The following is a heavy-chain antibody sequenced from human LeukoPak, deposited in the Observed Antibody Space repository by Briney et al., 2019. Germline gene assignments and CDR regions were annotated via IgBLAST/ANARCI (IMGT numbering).Heavy chain of an antibody. D-gene: IGHD3-10*01. CDR1: GLTFNNYW. J-gene: IGHJ6*04. CDR2: IRTDGLET. Sequence: PGGSLRLSCVASGLTFNNYWMHWVRQAPGKGLVWVSRIRTDGLETSYADSVKGRFTISRDNSKNTLHLQMNSLRAEDTAVYYCARDQNRGSDVWGKGTTVTVSS. CDR3: ARDQNRGSDV. V-gene: IGHV3-74*01.